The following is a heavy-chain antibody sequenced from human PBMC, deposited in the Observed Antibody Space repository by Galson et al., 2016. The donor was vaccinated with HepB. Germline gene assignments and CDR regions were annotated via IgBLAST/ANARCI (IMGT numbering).Heavy chain of an antibody. V-gene: IGHV3-23*01. CDR3: ATERYFDPKVYFDY. D-gene: IGHD3-9*01. J-gene: IGHJ4*02. Sequence: LRLSCAASGFTFSTYAMSWVRRAPGKGLEWVAEMNGSGGSAYYADSGKGRFTISRDNSKNSLYQKMNSMGVDDTAVYYCATERYFDPKVYFDYWGQGALVTVSS. CDR2: MNGSGGSA. CDR1: GFTFSTYA.